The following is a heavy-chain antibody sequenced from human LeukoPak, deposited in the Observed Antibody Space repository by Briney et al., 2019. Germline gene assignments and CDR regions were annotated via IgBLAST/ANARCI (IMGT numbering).Heavy chain of an antibody. CDR3: ARSGITIFGVVLFDY. J-gene: IGHJ4*02. CDR1: GGSISSHY. D-gene: IGHD3-3*01. V-gene: IGHV4-4*07. Sequence: SETLSLTCTVSGGSISSHYWSWIRQPAGKGLEWIGRIYTSGSTNYNPSLKSRVTMSVDTSKNQFSLKLSSVTAADTAVYYCARSGITIFGVVLFDYWGQGTLVTVSS. CDR2: IYTSGST.